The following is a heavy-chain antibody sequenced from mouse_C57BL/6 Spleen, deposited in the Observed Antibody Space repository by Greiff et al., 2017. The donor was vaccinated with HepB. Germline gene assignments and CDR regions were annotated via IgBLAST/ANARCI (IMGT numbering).Heavy chain of an antibody. CDR2: IHPNSGST. V-gene: IGHV1-64*01. D-gene: IGHD2-13*01. J-gene: IGHJ3*01. Sequence: QVQLQQPGAELVKPGASVKLSCKASGYTFTSYWMHWVKQRPGQGLEWIGMIHPNSGSTNYNEKFKSKATLTVDKSSSTAYMQLSSLTSEDSAVYYCARGVTMRGIFAYWGQGTLVTVSA. CDR1: GYTFTSYW. CDR3: ARGVTMRGIFAY.